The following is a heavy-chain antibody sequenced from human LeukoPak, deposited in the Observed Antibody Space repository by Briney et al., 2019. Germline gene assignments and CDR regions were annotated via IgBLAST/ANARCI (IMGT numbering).Heavy chain of an antibody. CDR2: ISGSGGST. J-gene: IGHJ4*02. CDR1: GFTFDDYA. CDR3: AKVLTYYYDSSGYFDY. D-gene: IGHD3-22*01. V-gene: IGHV3-23*01. Sequence: GRSLRLSCAASGFTFDDYAMHWVRQAPGKGLEWVSAISGSGGSTYYADSVKGRFTISRDNSKNTLYLQMNSLRAEDTAVYYCAKVLTYYYDSSGYFDYWGQGTLVTVSS.